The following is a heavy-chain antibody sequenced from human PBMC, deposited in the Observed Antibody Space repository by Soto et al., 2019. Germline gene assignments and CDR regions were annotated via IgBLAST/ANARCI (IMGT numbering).Heavy chain of an antibody. Sequence: SGGSLRLSCAASGFTFSSYVMSWVRQAPGKGLEWGSAISGSGSSTYYADSVKGRFTISRDNSKNTLYLQMNSLRAEDTAVHYCERRVPLWPPFHYWGQGTLVTVSS. CDR3: ERRVPLWPPFHY. V-gene: IGHV3-23*01. D-gene: IGHD3-10*01. J-gene: IGHJ4*02. CDR2: ISGSGSST. CDR1: GFTFSSYV.